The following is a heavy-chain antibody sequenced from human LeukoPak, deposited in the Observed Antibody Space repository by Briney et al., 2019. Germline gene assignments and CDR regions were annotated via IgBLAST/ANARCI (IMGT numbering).Heavy chain of an antibody. J-gene: IGHJ4*02. CDR3: SRGLYSSTWPDY. CDR2: IYYSGST. CDR1: GGSISSGGYC. D-gene: IGHD6-13*01. V-gene: IGHV4-31*03. Sequence: SETLSLTCTVSGGSISSGGYCWSWIRQHPGKGLEWIGYIYYSGSTYYNPSLKSRVTISVDTSKNQFSLKLSSVTAADTAVYYCSRGLYSSTWPDYWGQGTLVTVSS.